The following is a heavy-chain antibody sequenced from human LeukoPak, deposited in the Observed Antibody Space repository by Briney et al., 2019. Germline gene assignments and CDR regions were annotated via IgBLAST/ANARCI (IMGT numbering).Heavy chain of an antibody. CDR1: GFTFSSYG. CDR2: IRYDGSNK. Sequence: GGSLRLSCAASGFTFSSYGMHWVRQAPGKGLEWVAFIRYDGSNKYYADSVKGRFTISRDNFKNTLYLQMNSLRAEDTAVYYCAKDGYGGNSGSDYWGQGTLVTVSS. CDR3: AKDGYGGNSGSDY. D-gene: IGHD4-23*01. J-gene: IGHJ4*02. V-gene: IGHV3-30*02.